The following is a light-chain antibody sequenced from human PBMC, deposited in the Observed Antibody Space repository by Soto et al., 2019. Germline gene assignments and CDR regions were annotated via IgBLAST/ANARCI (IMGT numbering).Light chain of an antibody. CDR2: AAS. CDR1: QGIGTD. J-gene: IGKJ3*01. CDR3: LQDYNYPLT. Sequence: AIQMTQSPSSLSASVGDRVTITCRASQGIGTDLGWYQQKPGKAPKLLIYAASRLQSEVPSRFSGSGSGTDFTLTISSLQPEDFATYYCLQDYNYPLTFGPGTKVYFK. V-gene: IGKV1-6*01.